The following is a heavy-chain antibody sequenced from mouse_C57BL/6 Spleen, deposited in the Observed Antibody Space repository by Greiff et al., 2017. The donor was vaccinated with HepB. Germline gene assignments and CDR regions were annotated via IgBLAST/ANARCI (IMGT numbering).Heavy chain of an antibody. J-gene: IGHJ4*01. D-gene: IGHD1-1*01. CDR2: ISGGGGNT. V-gene: IGHV5-9*01. CDR1: GFTFSSYT. CDR3: ARQDYGSRWDY. Sequence: EVMLVESGGGLVKPGGSLKLSCAASGFTFSSYTMSWVRQTPEKRLEWVATISGGGGNTYYPDSVKGRFTISRDNAKNTLYLQMSSLRSEDTALYYCARQDYGSRWDYWGQGTSVTVSS.